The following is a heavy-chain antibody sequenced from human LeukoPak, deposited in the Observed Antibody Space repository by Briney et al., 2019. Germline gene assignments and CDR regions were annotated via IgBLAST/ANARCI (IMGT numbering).Heavy chain of an antibody. J-gene: IGHJ4*02. CDR3: ARQREYSAAAGTYYFDY. V-gene: IGHV4-34*01. CDR2: IYYSGST. Sequence: SETLSLTCAVYGGSFSGYYWSWIRQPPGKGLEWIGSIYYSGSTYYNPSLKSRVTISVDTSKNQFSLKLSSVTAADTAVYYCARQREYSAAAGTYYFDYWGQGTLVTVSS. CDR1: GGSFSGYY. D-gene: IGHD6-13*01.